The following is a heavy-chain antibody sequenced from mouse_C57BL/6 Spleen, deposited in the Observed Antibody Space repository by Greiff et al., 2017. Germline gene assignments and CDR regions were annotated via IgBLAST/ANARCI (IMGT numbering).Heavy chain of an antibody. V-gene: IGHV6-3*01. Sequence: EVKLVESGGGLVQPGGSMKLSCVASGFTFSNYWMNWVRQSPEKGLEWVAQIRLKSDNYATHYAESVKGRFTISRDDSKSGVYLQMNNLRAEDTGIYYCTVSQLGPDYFDYWGQGTTRTVSS. CDR2: IRLKSDNYAT. J-gene: IGHJ2*01. CDR3: TVSQLGPDYFDY. D-gene: IGHD4-1*02. CDR1: GFTFSNYW.